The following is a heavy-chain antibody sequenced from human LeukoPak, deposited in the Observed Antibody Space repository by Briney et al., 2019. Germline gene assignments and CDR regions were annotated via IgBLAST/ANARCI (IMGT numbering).Heavy chain of an antibody. CDR1: GFTFSSYA. CDR2: ISYDGSNK. D-gene: IGHD2-15*01. Sequence: PGGSLRLSCAASGFTFSSYAMHWVRQAPGKGLEWVAVISYDGSNKYYADSVKGRFTISRDNSKNTLYLQMNSLRAEDTALYYCAKDSYCSGGSCQAGFDYWGQGTLVTVSS. J-gene: IGHJ4*02. V-gene: IGHV3-30*04. CDR3: AKDSYCSGGSCQAGFDY.